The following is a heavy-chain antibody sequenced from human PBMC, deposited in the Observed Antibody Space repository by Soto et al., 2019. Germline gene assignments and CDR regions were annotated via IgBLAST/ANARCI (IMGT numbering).Heavy chain of an antibody. D-gene: IGHD6-19*01. CDR2: INPNSGGT. V-gene: IGHV1-2*04. CDR3: AREPGIAVSVDYYGMDV. CDR1: GYTFTGYY. J-gene: IGHJ6*02. Sequence: ASVKVSCTASGYTFTGYYMHWVRQAPGQGLEWMGWINPNSGGTNYAQKFQGWVTMTRDTSISTAYMELSRLRSDDTAVYYCAREPGIAVSVDYYGMDVWGQGTTVTVSS.